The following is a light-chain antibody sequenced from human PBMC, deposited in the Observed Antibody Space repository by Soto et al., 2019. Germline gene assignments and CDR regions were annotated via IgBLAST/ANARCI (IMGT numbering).Light chain of an antibody. CDR1: SPNIGSNT. Sequence: QSVLTQPPSASGTPGQRVTISCSGSSPNIGSNTVNWYQQLPGTAPKLLIYSNNHRPSGVPDRFSGSKSGTSASLAISGLQSEDEADYYCAAWDDSLTGYVFGTGTKVTVL. CDR3: AAWDDSLTGYV. CDR2: SNN. V-gene: IGLV1-44*01. J-gene: IGLJ1*01.